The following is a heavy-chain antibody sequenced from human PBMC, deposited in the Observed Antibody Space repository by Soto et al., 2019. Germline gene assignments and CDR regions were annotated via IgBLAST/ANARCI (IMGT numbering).Heavy chain of an antibody. CDR3: ARHVASTVTTSDWFDP. CDR2: ISYDGSTT. Sequence: LGGSLRLPCAASGFSFSGHAMHWVRQAPGKGLEWVAIISYDGSTTYHADSVKGRSAISRDNSKNTLYLQMNSLRIDDTAVYFCARHVASTVTTSDWFDPWGQGTLVTVSS. J-gene: IGHJ5*02. D-gene: IGHD4-4*01. CDR1: GFSFSGHA. V-gene: IGHV3-30*09.